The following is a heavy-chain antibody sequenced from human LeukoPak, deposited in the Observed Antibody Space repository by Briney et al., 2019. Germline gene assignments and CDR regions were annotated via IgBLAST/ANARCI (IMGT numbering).Heavy chain of an antibody. V-gene: IGHV1-2*06. J-gene: IGHJ4*02. CDR1: GYTFTGYH. Sequence: ASVKVSCKASGYTFTGYHMHWVRQAPGQGLEWMGRINPNSGGTNYAQKFQGRVTMTRDTSISTAYMELSRLRSDDTAVYYRARDPETYYYDSSGYYPFDYWGQGTLVTVSS. D-gene: IGHD3-22*01. CDR2: INPNSGGT. CDR3: ARDPETYYYDSSGYYPFDY.